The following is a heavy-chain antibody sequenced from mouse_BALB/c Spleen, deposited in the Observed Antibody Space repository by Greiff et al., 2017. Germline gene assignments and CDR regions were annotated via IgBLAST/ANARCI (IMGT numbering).Heavy chain of an antibody. J-gene: IGHJ2*03. Sequence: LQQPGSELVRPGASVKLSCKASGYTFTSYWMHWVKQRPGQGLEWIGNIYPGSGSTNYDEKFKSKATLTVDTSSSTAYMQLSSLTSEDSAVYYCTRNGVRGAFDDWGQGTRLTVSA. CDR2: IYPGSGST. CDR3: TRNGVRGAFDD. V-gene: IGHV1S22*01. CDR1: GYTFTSYW. D-gene: IGHD2-14*01.